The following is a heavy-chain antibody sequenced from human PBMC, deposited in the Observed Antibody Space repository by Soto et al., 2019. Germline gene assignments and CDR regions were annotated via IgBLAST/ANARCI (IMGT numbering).Heavy chain of an antibody. CDR3: TRDKYYGSGSYGY. J-gene: IGHJ4*02. V-gene: IGHV4-61*01. D-gene: IGHD3-10*01. CDR1: GGSVSSGSYY. CDR2: IYYSGST. Sequence: QVQLQELGPGLVKPSETLSLTCTVSGGSVSSGSYYWSWIRQPPGKGLEWFGYIYYSGSTNYNPPLKSRVTISVDKSKNQFSLQLSSVTAADTAVYYCTRDKYYGSGSYGYWGQGTLVTVSS.